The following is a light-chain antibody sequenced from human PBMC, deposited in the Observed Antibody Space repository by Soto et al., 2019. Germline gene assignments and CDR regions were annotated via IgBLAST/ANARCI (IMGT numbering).Light chain of an antibody. V-gene: IGKV1-33*01. CDR1: QDISNY. CDR2: DAS. CDR3: QQYDNLPLT. J-gene: IGKJ4*02. Sequence: DIQMTQSPSSLSASVGDRVTITCQASQDISNYLNWYQQKPENAPKLLIYDASNLETGVPSRFSGGRSATYFTFDNSSRQPEDIATYYCQQYDNLPLTFGGGTKVDIK.